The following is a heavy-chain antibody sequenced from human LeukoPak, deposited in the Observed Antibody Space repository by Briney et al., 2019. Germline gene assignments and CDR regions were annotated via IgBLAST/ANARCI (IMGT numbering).Heavy chain of an antibody. CDR3: ATSPGGSSWNYYYYGMDV. CDR2: IYYSGST. D-gene: IGHD6-13*01. CDR1: GGSISSYY. J-gene: IGHJ6*02. Sequence: SETLSLTCTVSGGSISSYYWSWIRQPPGKGLEWIGYIYYSGSTNYNPSLKSRVTISVDTSKNKFSLKLSSLTAADTAVYYCATSPGGSSWNYYYYGMDVWGQGTTVTVSS. V-gene: IGHV4-59*08.